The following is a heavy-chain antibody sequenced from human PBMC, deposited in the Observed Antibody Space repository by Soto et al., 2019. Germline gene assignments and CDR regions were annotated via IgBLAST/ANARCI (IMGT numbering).Heavy chain of an antibody. J-gene: IGHJ3*02. CDR2: IKSKTDGGTT. CDR3: NTGGSGWSLDAFDI. V-gene: IGHV3-15*07. D-gene: IGHD6-19*01. CDR1: GFTFSNAW. Sequence: GGSLRLSCAASGFTFSNAWMNWVRQAPGKGLEWVGRIKSKTDGGTTDYAAPVKGRFTISRDDSKNTLYLQMNSLKTEDTAVYYCNTGGSGWSLDAFDIWGQGTMVTVSS.